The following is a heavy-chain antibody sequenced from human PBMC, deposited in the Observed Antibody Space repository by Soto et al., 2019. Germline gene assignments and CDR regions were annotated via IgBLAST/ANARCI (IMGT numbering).Heavy chain of an antibody. D-gene: IGHD3-10*01. Sequence: DVQLVESGGGLVQPGGSLRLSCAAFGFTFSSSSMNWVRQAPGKGLEWVSYISSGSSTRYYADSVKGRFTISRDNAKNSLYLQMNSLRDEDTAVYYCAGDLRNYGSVSSGWGQGTLVTASS. CDR2: ISSGSSTR. V-gene: IGHV3-48*02. J-gene: IGHJ4*02. CDR3: AGDLRNYGSVSSG. CDR1: GFTFSSSS.